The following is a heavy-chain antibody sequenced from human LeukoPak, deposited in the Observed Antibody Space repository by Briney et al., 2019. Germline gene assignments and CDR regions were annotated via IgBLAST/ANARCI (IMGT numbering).Heavy chain of an antibody. V-gene: IGHV4-30-2*01. J-gene: IGHJ3*02. CDR2: IYHSGST. Sequence: SQTLSLTCTVSGGSISSGGYYWSWIRQPPGKGLEWIGYIYHSGSTYYNPSLKSRVTISVDRSKNQFSLKLSSVTAADTAVYYCARDPRIILRFLEWSMGSGAFDIWGQGTMVTVSS. D-gene: IGHD3-3*01. CDR1: GGSISSGGYY. CDR3: ARDPRIILRFLEWSMGSGAFDI.